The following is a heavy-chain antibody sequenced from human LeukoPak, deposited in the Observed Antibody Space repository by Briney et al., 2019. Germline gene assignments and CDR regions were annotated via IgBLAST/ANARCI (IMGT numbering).Heavy chain of an antibody. J-gene: IGHJ6*03. V-gene: IGHV1-69*05. CDR2: IIPIFGTA. Sequence: ASVKVSCKASGGTFSSYAISWVRQAPGQGLEWMGGIIPIFGTANYAQKFQGRVTITTDESTSTAYMELSSLRSEDTAVYYCARGGVKYYDFWSGLGSYYYMDVWGKGTTVTVSS. CDR1: GGTFSSYA. D-gene: IGHD3-3*01. CDR3: ARGGVKYYDFWSGLGSYYYMDV.